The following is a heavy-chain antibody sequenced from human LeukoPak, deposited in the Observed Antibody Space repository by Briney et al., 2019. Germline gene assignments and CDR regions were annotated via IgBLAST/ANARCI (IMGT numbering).Heavy chain of an antibody. V-gene: IGHV4-4*07. Sequence: SETLSLTCTVSGASISSYFWSWIRQPAGEGLEWIGRIYNSGNTNYNPSLKGRVTMSLDTSKNQLYLNLRYVTAADTAICYCVRKDGDYWGQGTLVTVSS. CDR3: VRKDGDY. CDR1: GASISSYF. J-gene: IGHJ4*02. CDR2: IYNSGNT.